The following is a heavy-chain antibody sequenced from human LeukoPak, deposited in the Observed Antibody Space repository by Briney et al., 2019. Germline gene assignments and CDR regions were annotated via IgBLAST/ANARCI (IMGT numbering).Heavy chain of an antibody. V-gene: IGHV1-8*01. CDR2: MNPNSGNT. Sequence: GASVKVSCKASGYTFTSYDINWLRQATGQGLVWMGWMNPNSGNTGYAQKFQGRVTMTRNTSISTAYMELSSLRSEDTAVYYCAREGKNWNLNWFDPWGQGTLVTVSS. CDR1: GYTFTSYD. CDR3: AREGKNWNLNWFDP. D-gene: IGHD1-1*01. J-gene: IGHJ5*02.